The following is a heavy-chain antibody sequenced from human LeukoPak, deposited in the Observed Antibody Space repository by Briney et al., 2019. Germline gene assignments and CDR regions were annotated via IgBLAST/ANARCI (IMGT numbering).Heavy chain of an antibody. CDR3: ARAVGPYDY. V-gene: IGHV3-48*02. Sequence: PGGSLRLSCAASGFTFSGYSMNWVRQAPGKGLEWVSYISSSGSNIYYADSVRGRFTISRDNAKSSLHMQMNSLRDEDTAVYYCARAVGPYDYWGQGTPVTVSS. CDR2: ISSSGSNI. J-gene: IGHJ4*02. D-gene: IGHD3-10*01. CDR1: GFTFSGYS.